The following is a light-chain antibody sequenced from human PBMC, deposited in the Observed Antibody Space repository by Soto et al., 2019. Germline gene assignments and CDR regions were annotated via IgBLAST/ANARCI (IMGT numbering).Light chain of an antibody. V-gene: IGKV3-20*01. CDR3: HQYGSSPAT. J-gene: IGKJ1*01. Sequence: EIVLTQSPGTLSLSAGERAALSCRASQSVSSNFLAWYQQKPGQAPRLLIYGASNRATGIPDRFSGSGSETDFTPTISRLEPEDFAVYYCHQYGSSPATFGQGTKVDIK. CDR1: QSVSSNF. CDR2: GAS.